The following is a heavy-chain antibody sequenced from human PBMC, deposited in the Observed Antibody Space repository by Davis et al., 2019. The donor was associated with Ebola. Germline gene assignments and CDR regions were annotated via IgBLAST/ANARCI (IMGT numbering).Heavy chain of an antibody. D-gene: IGHD6-19*01. CDR3: ARPWGSRLNEGWGY. J-gene: IGHJ4*02. V-gene: IGHV4-34*01. CDR1: GGSFSGYY. Sequence: PSETLSLTCAVYGGSFSGYYWSWIRQPPGKGLEWIGEINHSGSTNYNPSLKSRVTISVDTSKNQFSLKLSSVTAADTAVYYCARPWGSRLNEGWGYWGQGTLVTVSS. CDR2: INHSGST.